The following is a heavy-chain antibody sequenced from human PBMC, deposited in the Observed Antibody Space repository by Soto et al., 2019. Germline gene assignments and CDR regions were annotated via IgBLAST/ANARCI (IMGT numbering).Heavy chain of an antibody. CDR3: AREGFDHRTDY. Sequence: SETLSLTCAVSGGSISSPNWWSWYRQPPGKGLEWIGEMYPSGSSNRNPSLNSRVTISLDTSKNHFSLKLASLTAADTAMYYCAREGFDHRTDYWGQGIPVTVSS. V-gene: IGHV4-4*02. J-gene: IGHJ4*02. CDR1: GGSISSPNW. CDR2: MYPSGSS.